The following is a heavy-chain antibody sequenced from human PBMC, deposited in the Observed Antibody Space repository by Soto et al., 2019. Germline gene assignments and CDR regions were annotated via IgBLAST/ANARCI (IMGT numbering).Heavy chain of an antibody. D-gene: IGHD2-2*01. CDR2: ISGSGGST. J-gene: IGHJ4*02. Sequence: GGSLRLSCAASGFNFSSYAMSWVRQTPGEGLEWVSAISGSGGSTYYADSVKGRFTISRDNSKNTVYLQMNSLRAEDTAVYYCAKARGSSTPAPGSYWGQGTLVTVSS. CDR3: AKARGSSTPAPGSY. V-gene: IGHV3-23*01. CDR1: GFNFSSYA.